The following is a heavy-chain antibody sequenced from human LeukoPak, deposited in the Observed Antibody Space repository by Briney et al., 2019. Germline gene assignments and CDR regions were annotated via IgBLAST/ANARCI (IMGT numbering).Heavy chain of an antibody. D-gene: IGHD5-12*01. J-gene: IGHJ4*02. V-gene: IGHV3-30*02. CDR2: IRYDGSNK. CDR3: SYGYCGYDYCFDL. Sequence: PGGSLRLSCAASGFTFSSYGMHWVRQAPGKGLEWVAFIRYDGSNKYYADSVKGRFTISRDNSKNTLYLQMNSLRAEDTAVYYCSYGYCGYDYCFDLWGQGTLVNVFS. CDR1: GFTFSSYG.